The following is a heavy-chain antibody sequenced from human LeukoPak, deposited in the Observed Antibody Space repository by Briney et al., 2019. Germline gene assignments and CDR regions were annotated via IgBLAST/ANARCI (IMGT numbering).Heavy chain of an antibody. CDR3: ARASSYGMAV. Sequence: PGGSLRLSCAASGFTFSSYWMSWVRQAPGKGLEWVANIKQDGSEKYCVDSVKSRFTISRDNAKNSLYLQMKSMRAEDTAVYYCARASSYGMAVWGQGTTVTVSS. V-gene: IGHV3-7*05. J-gene: IGHJ6*02. CDR2: IKQDGSEK. CDR1: GFTFSSYW.